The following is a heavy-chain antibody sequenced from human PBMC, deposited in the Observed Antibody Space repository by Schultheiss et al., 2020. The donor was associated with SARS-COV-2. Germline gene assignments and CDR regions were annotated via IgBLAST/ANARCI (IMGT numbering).Heavy chain of an antibody. V-gene: IGHV3-53*01. CDR1: GFTVSSNY. D-gene: IGHD6-19*01. CDR2: IYSCGST. CDR3: AKRGPVAGPVDY. Sequence: GGSLRLSCAASGFTVSSNYMSWVRQAPGKGLEWVSVIYSCGSTYYADSVKGRFTISRDNSKNTLYLQMNSLRAEDTAVYYCAKRGPVAGPVDYWGQGTLVTVSS. J-gene: IGHJ4*02.